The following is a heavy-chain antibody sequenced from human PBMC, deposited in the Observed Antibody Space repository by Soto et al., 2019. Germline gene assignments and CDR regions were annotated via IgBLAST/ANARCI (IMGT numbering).Heavy chain of an antibody. Sequence: GESLKISCEGSGYPFSYFWIGWVRQLPGKGLEWMGIIYPGDSDTRYSPSFQGQVTISADKSITTAYLQWRSLKASDTAMYYCARDTGSYYPGFDYWGHGTLVTVS. CDR3: ARDTGSYYPGFDY. CDR2: IYPGDSDT. V-gene: IGHV5-51*01. CDR1: GYPFSYFW. J-gene: IGHJ4*01. D-gene: IGHD1-26*01.